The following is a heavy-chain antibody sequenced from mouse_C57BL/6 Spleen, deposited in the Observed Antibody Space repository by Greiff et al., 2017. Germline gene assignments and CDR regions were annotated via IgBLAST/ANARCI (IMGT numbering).Heavy chain of an antibody. CDR3: ARGGYGNYFDY. CDR1: GYSFTDYN. CDR2: INPNYGTT. D-gene: IGHD2-10*02. Sequence: EVKLVESGPELVKPGASVKISCKASGYSFTDYNMNWVKQSHGKSLEWIGVINPNYGTTSYNQKFKGKATLTVDQSSSTAYMQLNSLTSEDSAVYYCARGGYGNYFDYWGQGTTLTVSS. J-gene: IGHJ2*01. V-gene: IGHV1-39*01.